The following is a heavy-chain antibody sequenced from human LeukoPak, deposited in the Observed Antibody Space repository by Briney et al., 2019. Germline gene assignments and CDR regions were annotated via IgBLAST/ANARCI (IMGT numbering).Heavy chain of an antibody. CDR2: ISGGGDST. Sequence: PGGSLRLSCAASGFTFSSYAMSWVRQAPGKGLEWVSAISGGGDSTYYADSVKGRFTISRDNSKNTLYLQMNSLRAEDTAVYYCAKSGGSYFGPLNWFDPWGQGTLVTVSS. V-gene: IGHV3-23*01. J-gene: IGHJ5*02. CDR1: GFTFSSYA. CDR3: AKSGGSYFGPLNWFDP. D-gene: IGHD1-26*01.